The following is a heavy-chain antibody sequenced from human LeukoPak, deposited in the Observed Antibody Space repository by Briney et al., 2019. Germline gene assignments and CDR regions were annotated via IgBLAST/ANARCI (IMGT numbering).Heavy chain of an antibody. CDR2: IYYSGST. V-gene: IGHV4-59*08. D-gene: IGHD5-18*01. CDR1: GGSISSYY. CDR3: ARGYRFTYNWFDP. J-gene: IGHJ5*02. Sequence: SETLSLTCTVSGGSISSYYWSWIRQPPGKGLEWIGYIYYSGSTNYNPFLKSRVTISVDTSKNQFSLKLSSVTAADTAVYYCARGYRFTYNWFDPWGQGTLVTVSS.